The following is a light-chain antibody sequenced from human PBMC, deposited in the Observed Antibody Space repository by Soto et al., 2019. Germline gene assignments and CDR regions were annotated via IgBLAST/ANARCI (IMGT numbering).Light chain of an antibody. CDR1: QSVSSSY. Sequence: EIVLTQSPGTLSLSPGERATLSCRASQSVSSSYLAWYHQKPGQAPRLLIYGASSRATGIPDGFSGSGSGTDFTLTISRLEPEDFAGYYCQQYGSSRTFGQGTKVEI. V-gene: IGKV3-20*01. CDR3: QQYGSSRT. J-gene: IGKJ1*01. CDR2: GAS.